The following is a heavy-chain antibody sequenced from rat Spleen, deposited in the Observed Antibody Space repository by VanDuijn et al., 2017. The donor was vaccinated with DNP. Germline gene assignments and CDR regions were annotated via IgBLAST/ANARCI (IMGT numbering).Heavy chain of an antibody. J-gene: IGHJ3*01. Sequence: QVQLKESGPGLVQPSQTLSLTCTVSGFSLTSNSVHWVRQPPGKGLEWIAAISTAGNTFYNSALKSRLSFSSDPSKSQVFLHMNSLQTEDTAIYFCTGGGSSIYPFTYWGQGTLVTVSS. V-gene: IGHV2-1*01. D-gene: IGHD1-2*01. CDR1: GFSLTSNS. CDR3: TGGGSSIYPFTY. CDR2: ISTAGNT.